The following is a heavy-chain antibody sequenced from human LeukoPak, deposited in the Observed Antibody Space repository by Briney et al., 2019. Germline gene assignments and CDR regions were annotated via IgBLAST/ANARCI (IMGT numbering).Heavy chain of an antibody. Sequence: ASVKVSCKASGFSGRYYGINWMRQAPGQGLEWMGWISADTGESKYAEKVQSRLTLTRDTSTTTAYMDLRSLRPDDAAVYYCARGGNYCSDRNCYSDYWGQGTLVSVSS. CDR1: GFSGRYYG. V-gene: IGHV1-18*04. CDR2: ISADTGES. CDR3: ARGGNYCSDRNCYSDY. D-gene: IGHD2-15*01. J-gene: IGHJ4*01.